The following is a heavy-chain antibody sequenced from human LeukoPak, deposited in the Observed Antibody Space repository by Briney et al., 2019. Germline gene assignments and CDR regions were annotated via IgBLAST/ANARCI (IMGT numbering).Heavy chain of an antibody. Sequence: SETLSLTCTVSGGSISSYYWSWIRQPPGKGLEWIGYIYYIGNTNYNPSLKSRVTISVDTSKNQFSLKLSSVTAADTAVYYCAGHSSSWPTFDYWGQGSLVTVSS. J-gene: IGHJ4*02. CDR1: GGSISSYY. D-gene: IGHD6-13*01. CDR2: IYYIGNT. V-gene: IGHV4-59*01. CDR3: AGHSSSWPTFDY.